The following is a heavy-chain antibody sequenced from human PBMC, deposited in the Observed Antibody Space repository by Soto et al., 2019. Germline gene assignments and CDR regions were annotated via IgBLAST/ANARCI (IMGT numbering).Heavy chain of an antibody. CDR3: ARQWEGRSGSFDI. V-gene: IGHV3-21*01. CDR2: ISSSNGNI. Sequence: GGSLRLSCAASGFTFDDYAMHWVRQAPGKGLEWVSAISSSNGNIYYADSVKGRFTISRDNGKKSLYLQMNSLRAEDTAVYYCARQWEGRSGSFDIWGQGTMVTVSS. D-gene: IGHD3-10*01. CDR1: GFTFDDYA. J-gene: IGHJ3*02.